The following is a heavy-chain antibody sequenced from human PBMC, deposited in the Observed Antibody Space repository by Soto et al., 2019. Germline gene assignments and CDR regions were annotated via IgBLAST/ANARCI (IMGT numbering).Heavy chain of an antibody. J-gene: IGHJ4*02. CDR2: SYYTGSS. CDR3: ARDLRGYSRYDYLDY. V-gene: IGHV4-31*03. CDR1: GGSISSGGYY. Sequence: KPSETLSLTCTVSGGSISSGGYYWSWIRQHPGKGLEWVGYSYYTGSSYYNPSLKSRVTISVDASKNQLSLRLASVTAADTAVYYCARDLRGYSRYDYLDYWGQG. D-gene: IGHD5-12*01.